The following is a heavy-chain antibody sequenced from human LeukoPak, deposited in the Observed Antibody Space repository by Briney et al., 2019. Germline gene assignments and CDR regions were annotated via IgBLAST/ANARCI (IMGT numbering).Heavy chain of an antibody. D-gene: IGHD3-10*01. V-gene: IGHV4-59*01. Sequence: PSETLSLTRTVSGDSMTNDYWNWIPQPPGPGLEWISYIHHSGTTNYNPSLKRRLTMSVYTSKNQFSLKLTSVSAADTAMYFCAKTGSLMGRFFDYWGQGIQVIVSS. CDR2: IHHSGTT. CDR3: AKTGSLMGRFFDY. J-gene: IGHJ4*02. CDR1: GDSMTNDY.